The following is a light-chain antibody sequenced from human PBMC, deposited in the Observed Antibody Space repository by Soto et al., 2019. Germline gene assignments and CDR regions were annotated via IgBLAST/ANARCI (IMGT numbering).Light chain of an antibody. V-gene: IGKV3-20*01. CDR2: GTS. CDR1: QSIPSKF. J-gene: IGKJ1*01. Sequence: EIVLTQSPDTLSVFPGEGATLSCRASQSIPSKFLAWYQQRPGQAPRLLIHGTSNRATDIPDRFSGSASGTDFLLTISRLEPEDFAVYYCLQYDTSPRTFGQGTKVE. CDR3: LQYDTSPRT.